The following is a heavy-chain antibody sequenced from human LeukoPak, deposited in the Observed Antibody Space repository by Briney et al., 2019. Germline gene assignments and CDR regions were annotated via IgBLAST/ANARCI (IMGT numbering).Heavy chain of an antibody. CDR2: INHSGST. CDR1: GGSFSGYY. Sequence: PSETLSLTCAVYGGSFSGYYWIWLRQPPCKGLEWIGEINHSGSTHYNPSLESRVSMSVDTSKNQFALQLNSVTAADTAVYYCARVPLRFLEPFDYWGQGILVTVSS. D-gene: IGHD3-3*01. CDR3: ARVPLRFLEPFDY. J-gene: IGHJ4*02. V-gene: IGHV4-34*01.